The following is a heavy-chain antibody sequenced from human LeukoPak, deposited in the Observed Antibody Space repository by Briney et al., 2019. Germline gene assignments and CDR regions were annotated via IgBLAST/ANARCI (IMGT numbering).Heavy chain of an antibody. CDR3: ARDVTSGDYYDSSGPDAFDI. CDR2: IYSGGST. J-gene: IGHJ3*02. V-gene: IGHV3-53*01. CDR1: GFTVSSNY. Sequence: GGSLRLSCAASGFTVSSNYMSWVRQAPGKGLEWVSVIYSGGSTYYADSVKGRFTISRDNSKNTLYLQMNSLRAEDTAVYYCARDVTSGDYYDSSGPDAFDIWGQGTMVTVSS. D-gene: IGHD3-22*01.